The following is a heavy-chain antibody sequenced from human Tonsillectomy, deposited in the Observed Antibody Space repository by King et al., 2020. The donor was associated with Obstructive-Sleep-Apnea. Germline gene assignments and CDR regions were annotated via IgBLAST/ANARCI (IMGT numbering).Heavy chain of an antibody. CDR2: ISWNSGSI. CDR1: GFTFDDYA. D-gene: IGHD2-15*01. CDR3: AKDIVYCSGGSCPFSYGMDV. Sequence: VQLVESGGGLVQPGRSLRLSCAASGFTFDDYAMHWVRQAPGKGLEWVSGISWNSGSIGYADSVKGRFTISRDNAKNSLYLQMNSLRAEDTALYYCAKDIVYCSGGSCPFSYGMDVWGQGTTVTVSS. V-gene: IGHV3-9*01. J-gene: IGHJ6*02.